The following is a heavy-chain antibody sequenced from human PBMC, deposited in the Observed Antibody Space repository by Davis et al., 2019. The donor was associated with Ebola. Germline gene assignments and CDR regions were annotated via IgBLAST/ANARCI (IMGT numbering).Heavy chain of an antibody. CDR2: MNPNSGNT. J-gene: IGHJ3*02. Sequence: VSVKVSCKASGGTFSSYAINWVRQAPGQGLEWMGWMNPNSGNTGYAQKFQGRVTMTRNTSISTAYMELSSLRSEDTAVYYCARGGVWWDAFDIWGQGTMVTVSS. CDR3: ARGGVWWDAFDI. D-gene: IGHD2-15*01. V-gene: IGHV1-8*02. CDR1: GGTFSSYA.